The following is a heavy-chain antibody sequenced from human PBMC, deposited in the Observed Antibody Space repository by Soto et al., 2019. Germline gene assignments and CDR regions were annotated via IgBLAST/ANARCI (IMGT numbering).Heavy chain of an antibody. CDR1: GFTFSSYA. D-gene: IGHD3-22*01. J-gene: IGHJ1*01. CDR3: AKGREYDSSGYYHVYFQH. CDR2: ISGSGGST. Sequence: GGSLRLACAASGFTFSSYAMSWVRQAPGKGLEWFSAISGSGGSTYYADSVKGRFTISRDNSKNTLYLQMNSLRAEDTAVYYCAKGREYDSSGYYHVYFQHWGQGTLVTAPQ. V-gene: IGHV3-23*01.